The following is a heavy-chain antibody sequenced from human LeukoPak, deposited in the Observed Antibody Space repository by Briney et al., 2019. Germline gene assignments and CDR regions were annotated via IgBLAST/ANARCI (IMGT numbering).Heavy chain of an antibody. CDR1: GFTFSSYW. V-gene: IGHV3-74*01. Sequence: PGGSLRLSCAASGFTFSSYWMHWVRQAPGKGLVWVSRINSDGSSTSYADSVKGRFTISRDNAKNTLYLQMNSLRAEDTAVYYCARGPFYSGWYAPPSNYYFDYWGQGTLVTVSS. CDR2: INSDGSST. CDR3: ARGPFYSGWYAPPSNYYFDY. J-gene: IGHJ4*02. D-gene: IGHD6-19*01.